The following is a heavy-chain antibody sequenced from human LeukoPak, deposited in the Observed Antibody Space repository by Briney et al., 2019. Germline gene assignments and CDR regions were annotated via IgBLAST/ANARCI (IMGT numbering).Heavy chain of an antibody. J-gene: IGHJ6*03. V-gene: IGHV4-34*01. CDR2: INHSGST. Sequence: SETLSLTCAVYGGSFSGYYWSWIRQPPGKGLEWIGEINHSGSTNYNPSLKSRVTISVDTSKNQFSLKLSSVTAADTAVYYCARGGILTGYHRYYYYYMDVWGKRTTVTVSS. D-gene: IGHD3-9*01. CDR3: ARGGILTGYHRYYYYYMDV. CDR1: GGSFSGYY.